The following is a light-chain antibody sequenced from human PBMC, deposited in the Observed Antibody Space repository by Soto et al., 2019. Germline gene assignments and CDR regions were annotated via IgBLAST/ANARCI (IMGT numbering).Light chain of an antibody. CDR3: SSYSTMGTYV. CDR2: EVS. J-gene: IGLJ7*01. V-gene: IGLV2-14*01. CDR1: SSDVGRYDY. Sequence: QSALTQPASVSGSPGQSITISCTGTSSDVGRYDYVSWYQQHPGKAPKLLVSEVSHRPSGVSNRFSGSKSGNTASLTISGLQAEYEADYYCSSYSTMGTYVFGAGTQLTVL.